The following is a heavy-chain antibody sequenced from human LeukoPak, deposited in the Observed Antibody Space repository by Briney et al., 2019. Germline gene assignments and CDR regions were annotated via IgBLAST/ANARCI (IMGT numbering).Heavy chain of an antibody. CDR3: AKELLSGIVDY. D-gene: IGHD2/OR15-2a*01. V-gene: IGHV3-30*18. Sequence: GSLRLSCAASGFSFSNYGMNWVRQPPGKGLEWVTVISYDGNNKYYADSVKGRFTISRDNSKNTLYLQMNSLRADDTAVYYCAKELLSGIVDYWGQGTPVTVSS. CDR1: GFSFSNYG. CDR2: ISYDGNNK. J-gene: IGHJ4*02.